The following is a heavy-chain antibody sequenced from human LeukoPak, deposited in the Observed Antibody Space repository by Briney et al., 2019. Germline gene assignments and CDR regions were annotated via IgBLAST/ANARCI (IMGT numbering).Heavy chain of an antibody. V-gene: IGHV4-34*01. CDR2: INHSRST. CDR1: GGSFRGYY. J-gene: IGHJ5*02. CDR3: ARRSDSSGYYGPYNWFDP. Sequence: SETLSLTCAVYGGSFRGYYWSWIRQPPGEGLGCIGEINHSRSTNYNRSLKSRVTVSVDTSKNKISLKRSSVPAAHTPVYYFARRSDSSGYYGPYNWFDPWGQRTLVTVSS. D-gene: IGHD3-22*01.